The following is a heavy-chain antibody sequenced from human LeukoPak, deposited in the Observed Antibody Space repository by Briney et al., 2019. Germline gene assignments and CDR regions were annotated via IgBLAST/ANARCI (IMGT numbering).Heavy chain of an antibody. D-gene: IGHD2-15*01. CDR3: ARDYDYFSGHNLDAYDI. Sequence: GGSLRLSCVASGLTFSSYWMTWVRQAPGKALEWVANIKEDGSAKSYVDSVKGRFTISRDNAKNSLYLQMDSLRVEDTAVYYCARDYDYFSGHNLDAYDIWGQGTTVTVSS. J-gene: IGHJ3*02. CDR2: IKEDGSAK. CDR1: GLTFSSYW. V-gene: IGHV3-7*01.